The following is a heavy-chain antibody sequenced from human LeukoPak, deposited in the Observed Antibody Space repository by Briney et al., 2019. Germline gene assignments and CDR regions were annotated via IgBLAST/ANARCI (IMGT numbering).Heavy chain of an antibody. CDR1: GYTFTGYY. CDR3: ARDYSSTSCYLGY. J-gene: IGHJ4*02. CDR2: INPNSGGT. Sequence: ASVKVSCKASGYTFTGYYMHWVRQAPGQGLEWMGWINPNSGGTNYAQKFQGRVTMTRDTSISTAYMELSRLRSDDTAVYYCARDYSSTSCYLGYWGQGTLVTVSS. V-gene: IGHV1-2*02. D-gene: IGHD2-2*01.